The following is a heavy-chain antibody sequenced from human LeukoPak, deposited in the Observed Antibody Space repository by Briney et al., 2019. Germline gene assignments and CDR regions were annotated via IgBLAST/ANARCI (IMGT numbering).Heavy chain of an antibody. CDR2: ISAYNGNT. Sequence: ASVKVSCKASGYTFTSYGISWVRRAPGQGLEWMGWISAYNGNTNYAQKLQGRVTMTTDTSTSTAYMELRSLRSDDTAVYYCARDGERYCSSTSCHGDYWGQGTLVTVSS. CDR1: GYTFTSYG. CDR3: ARDGERYCSSTSCHGDY. J-gene: IGHJ4*02. D-gene: IGHD2-2*01. V-gene: IGHV1-18*01.